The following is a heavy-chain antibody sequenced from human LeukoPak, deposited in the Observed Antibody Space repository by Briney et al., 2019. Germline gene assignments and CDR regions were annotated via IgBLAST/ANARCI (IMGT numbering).Heavy chain of an antibody. D-gene: IGHD3-9*01. V-gene: IGHV4-59*01. CDR1: GGSISSYY. Sequence: SETLSLTCTVSGGSISSYYWSWIRQPPGKGLEWIGYIYYSGSTNYNPSLKSRVTISVDTSKNQFSLKLSSVTAADTAVYYCARAGGVLRYFDWLSDYWGQGTLVTVSS. CDR3: ARAGGVLRYFDWLSDY. CDR2: IYYSGST. J-gene: IGHJ4*02.